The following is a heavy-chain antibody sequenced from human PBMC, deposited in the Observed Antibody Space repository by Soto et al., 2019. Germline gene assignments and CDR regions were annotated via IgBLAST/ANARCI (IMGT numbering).Heavy chain of an antibody. Sequence: QLQLQESGPGLVKPSETLSLTCNVSGGSIYSNGFCWDWLRPPPGKGLEWIVPIYHSGVTYYTPILYSRGTISIAKSRSHFSLTLTSVTAADSAIYYCARQMGDGYCSSSYVCPFDDWGQGILVIVSS. V-gene: IGHV4-39*01. CDR3: ARQMGDGYCSSSYVCPFDD. CDR1: GGSIYSNGFC. J-gene: IGHJ4*02. D-gene: IGHD6-13*01. CDR2: IYHSGVT.